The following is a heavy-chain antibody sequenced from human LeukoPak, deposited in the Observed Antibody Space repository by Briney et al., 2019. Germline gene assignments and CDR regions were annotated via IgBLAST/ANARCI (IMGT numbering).Heavy chain of an antibody. D-gene: IGHD4-17*01. Sequence: GGSLRLSCAASGFTFSSYSMNCVRQAPGKGLEWVSSISSSSSYIYYADSVKGRFTISRDNAKNSLYLQMNSLRAEDTAVYYCARAAPTDAFDIWGQGTMVTVSS. CDR1: GFTFSSYS. V-gene: IGHV3-21*01. CDR2: ISSSSSYI. CDR3: ARAAPTDAFDI. J-gene: IGHJ3*02.